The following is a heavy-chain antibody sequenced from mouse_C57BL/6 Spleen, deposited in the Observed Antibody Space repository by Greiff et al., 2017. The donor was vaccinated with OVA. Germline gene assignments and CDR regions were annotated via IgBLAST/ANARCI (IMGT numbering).Heavy chain of an antibody. CDR3: ARREAYGNYPYYAMDY. D-gene: IGHD2-1*01. J-gene: IGHJ4*01. CDR2: IYPGSGST. CDR1: GYTFTSYW. Sequence: LQPGAELVKPGASVKMSCKASGYTFTSYWITWVKQRPGQGLEWIGDIYPGSGSTNYNEKFKSKATLTVDTSSSTAYMQLSSLTSEDSAVYYCARREAYGNYPYYAMDYWGQGTSVTVSS. V-gene: IGHV1-55*01.